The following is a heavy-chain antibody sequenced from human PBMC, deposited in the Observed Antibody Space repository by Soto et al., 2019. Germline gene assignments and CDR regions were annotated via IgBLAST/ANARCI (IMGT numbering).Heavy chain of an antibody. CDR2: ISSSGSTI. CDR3: ARGAYYYGMDV. Sequence: GGSLRLSCAASGFTFSSYGMHWVRQAPGKGLEWVSYISSSGSTIYYADSVKGRFTISRDNAKNSLYLQMNSLRAEDTAVYYCARGAYYYGMDVWGQGTTVTVSS. J-gene: IGHJ6*02. V-gene: IGHV3-48*04. CDR1: GFTFSSYG.